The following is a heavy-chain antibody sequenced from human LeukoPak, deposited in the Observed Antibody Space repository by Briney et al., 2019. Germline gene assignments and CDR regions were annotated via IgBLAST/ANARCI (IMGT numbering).Heavy chain of an antibody. CDR2: ISSSSSSI. CDR1: GFXFSSYT. Sequence: GGSLRLSCEASGFXFSSYTINWVRQAPGKGLEWVSYISSSSSSIYYADSVKGRFTISRDNAKNSLYLHMNSLRDEDTAVYYCASSSGSYSRYFDLWGRGTLVTVSS. CDR3: ASSSGSYSRYFDL. V-gene: IGHV3-48*02. J-gene: IGHJ2*01. D-gene: IGHD1-26*01.